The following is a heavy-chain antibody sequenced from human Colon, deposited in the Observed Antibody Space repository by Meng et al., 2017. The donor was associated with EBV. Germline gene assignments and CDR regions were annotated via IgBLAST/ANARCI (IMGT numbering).Heavy chain of an antibody. CDR3: ARRRGGSGRDC. J-gene: IGHJ4*02. CDR2: IYHSGST. V-gene: IGHV4-39*01. D-gene: IGHD3-10*01. Sequence: LSLQGSGPGLVKPSETLSLTCTVSGGSISSNGYYWDWVRQPPGKGLEWIGAIYHSGSTSYNPSLQSRVTMFVDTSKNQFSLMLTSVTATDTAVYYCARRRGGSGRDCWGQGTLVTVSS. CDR1: GGSISSNGYY.